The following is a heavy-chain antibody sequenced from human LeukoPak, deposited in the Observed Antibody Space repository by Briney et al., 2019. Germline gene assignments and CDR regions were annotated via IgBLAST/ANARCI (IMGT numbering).Heavy chain of an antibody. V-gene: IGHV4-4*02. Sequence: SETLSLTCGVSGGSITSTNWWSWVRQPPGQGLEWIGDSSLSGLTNYNPSLSSRVIMALDTSKNHLSLNLTSVTAADTAVYYCTKGRSCTNSICHSWFPEIWAQGTMVTVSS. CDR2: SSLSGLT. CDR3: TKGRSCTNSICHSWFPEI. J-gene: IGHJ3*02. CDR1: GGSITSTNW. D-gene: IGHD2-8*01.